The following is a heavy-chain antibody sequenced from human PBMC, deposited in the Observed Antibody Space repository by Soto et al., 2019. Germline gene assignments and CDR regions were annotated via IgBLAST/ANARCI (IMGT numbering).Heavy chain of an antibody. Sequence: PSETLSLTCAVSGGSISSPNWWRWVRQSPGKGLEWIGEIYHSGTTNYNPSLKSRVTISLEKSKSQFSLKVTSVTAADTAIYYCAKEAVGAPGAIRGYGFEGWGPGTTVTVSS. J-gene: IGHJ6*02. CDR1: GGSISSPNW. V-gene: IGHV4-4*02. D-gene: IGHD2-2*02. CDR3: AKEAVGAPGAIRGYGFEG. CDR2: IYHSGTT.